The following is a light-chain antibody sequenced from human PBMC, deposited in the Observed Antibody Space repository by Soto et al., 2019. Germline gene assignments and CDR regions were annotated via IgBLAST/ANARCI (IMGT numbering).Light chain of an antibody. V-gene: IGLV1-47*02. Sequence: QSVLTQPPSASGTPGQRVTLSFSGGSSNVGYNPVYWYQQLPGTAPKLLIFTNSQRPSVVPDRFSGSKSGTSDSLAISGLLSEYEADCSCAAWDDSLSGRVFGGGTKLTVL. CDR2: TNS. CDR3: AAWDDSLSGRV. CDR1: SSNVGYNP. J-gene: IGLJ3*02.